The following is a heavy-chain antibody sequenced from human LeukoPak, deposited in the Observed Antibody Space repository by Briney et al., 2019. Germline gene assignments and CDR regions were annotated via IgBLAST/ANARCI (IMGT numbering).Heavy chain of an antibody. J-gene: IGHJ5*02. CDR1: GGSISSSSYY. CDR2: IYYSGST. D-gene: IGHD3-10*01. CDR3: ARQVFYGSGSYRWFDP. Sequence: SETLSLTCTVSGGSISSSSYYWGWIRQPPGKGLEWIGSIYYSGSTYYNPSLKSRVTISVDTSKNQFSLKLSSVTAADTAVYYCARQVFYGSGSYRWFDPWGQGTLVTVSS. V-gene: IGHV4-39*01.